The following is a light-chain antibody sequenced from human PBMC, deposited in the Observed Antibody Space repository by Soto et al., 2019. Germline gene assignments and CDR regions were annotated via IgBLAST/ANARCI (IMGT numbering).Light chain of an antibody. Sequence: EIVLTQSPGTLSLSPGERATLSCRASQSVSSSYLAWYQQKPGQAPRLLIYDASSRATGIPDRFSGSGSGTDFTLTISRMERHDFAVSYCQQYGRSLYTFGQGTKLEIK. V-gene: IGKV3-20*01. J-gene: IGKJ2*01. CDR2: DAS. CDR1: QSVSSSY. CDR3: QQYGRSLYT.